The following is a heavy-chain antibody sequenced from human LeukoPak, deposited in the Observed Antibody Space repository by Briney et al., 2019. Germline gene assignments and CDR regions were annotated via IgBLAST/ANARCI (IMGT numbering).Heavy chain of an antibody. V-gene: IGHV3-53*01. J-gene: IGHJ6*03. CDR2: IYSGGST. Sequence: GGSLRLSCAASGFTVSSNYVSWVRQAPGKGLEWVSVIYSGGSTYYADSVKGRFTISRDNSKNTLYLQMNSLRAEDTAVYYCARSLAAAGPYYYYYYMDVWGKGTTVTVSS. D-gene: IGHD6-13*01. CDR1: GFTVSSNY. CDR3: ARSLAAAGPYYYYYYMDV.